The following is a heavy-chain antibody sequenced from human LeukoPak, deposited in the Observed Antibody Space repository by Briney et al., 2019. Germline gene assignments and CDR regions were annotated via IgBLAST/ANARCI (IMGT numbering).Heavy chain of an antibody. D-gene: IGHD2-15*01. CDR1: GFTFNSYA. Sequence: GGSLRLSCVASGFTFNSYAMYWVRQAPGKGLEWISGIFGSGGSAHYADSVKGRFTISRDNSRNTVYLQLDSLRVEDTAVYYCGKTTVGYSSGRYPGWPVDYWGQGALVTVSS. V-gene: IGHV3-23*01. J-gene: IGHJ4*02. CDR3: GKTTVGYSSGRYPGWPVDY. CDR2: IFGSGGSA.